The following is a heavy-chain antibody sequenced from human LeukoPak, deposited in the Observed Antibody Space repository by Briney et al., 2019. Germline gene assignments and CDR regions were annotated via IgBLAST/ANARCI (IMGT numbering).Heavy chain of an antibody. CDR3: AKAVGSGSGWYFDS. Sequence: GGSQRLSCAASGFTFDDFAMHWVRQAPGKGLEWVSSISWNSGRIGYAASVKGRFTISRDNAKSSLYLQMNSLRSEDTALYYCAKAVGSGSGWYFDSWGQGALVTVSS. CDR2: ISWNSGRI. D-gene: IGHD3-10*01. CDR1: GFTFDDFA. V-gene: IGHV3-9*01. J-gene: IGHJ4*02.